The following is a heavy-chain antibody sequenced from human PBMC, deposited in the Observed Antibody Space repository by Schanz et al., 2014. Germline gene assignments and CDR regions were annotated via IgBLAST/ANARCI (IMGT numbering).Heavy chain of an antibody. Sequence: QVQLVESGGGVVQPGQSLRLSCAASGFTFSSYGMHWVRQAPGKGLEWVGVISYDGSDKYYPDSVKGRFTISRDNSRNTLFLQMNSLRTEDTAVYHCAKERDTSGWNHGDYWGQGTLVTVSS. CDR1: GFTFSSYG. CDR2: ISYDGSDK. V-gene: IGHV3-30*18. D-gene: IGHD6-19*01. CDR3: AKERDTSGWNHGDY. J-gene: IGHJ4*02.